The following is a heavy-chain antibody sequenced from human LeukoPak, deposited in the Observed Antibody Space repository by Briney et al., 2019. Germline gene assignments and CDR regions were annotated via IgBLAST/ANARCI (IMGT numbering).Heavy chain of an antibody. CDR2: IYHSGSS. D-gene: IGHD4-17*01. J-gene: IGHJ4*02. CDR3: ARGAAVTTPPLFDY. Sequence: SETLSLTCTVSGGSISSYYWSWIRQPPGKGLEWIGYIYHSGSSYYNPSLKSRVTLSVDRSKNQFSLKLSSVTAADTAVYYCARGAAVTTPPLFDYWGQGTLVTVSS. CDR1: GGSISSYY. V-gene: IGHV4-59*12.